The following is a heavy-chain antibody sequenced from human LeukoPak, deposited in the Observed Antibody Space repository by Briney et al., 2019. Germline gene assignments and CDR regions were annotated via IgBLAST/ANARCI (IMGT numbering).Heavy chain of an antibody. CDR1: GSTFTGYY. CDR3: ARDRVGSAHYDSSGYYLPTDY. J-gene: IGHJ4*02. D-gene: IGHD3-22*01. Sequence: ASVKVSCKASGSTFTGYYMHWVRQAPGQGLEWMGWINPNSGGTNYAQKFQGRVTVTRDTSISTAYMELSRLRSDDTAVYYCARDRVGSAHYDSSGYYLPTDYWGQGTLVTVSS. CDR2: INPNSGGT. V-gene: IGHV1-2*02.